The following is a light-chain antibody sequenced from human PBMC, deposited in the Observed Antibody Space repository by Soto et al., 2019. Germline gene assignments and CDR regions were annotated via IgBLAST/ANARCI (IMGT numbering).Light chain of an antibody. J-gene: IGKJ1*01. Sequence: EIVLTQSPGTLSLSPGERATLSCRASQSVSNTYLAWYQQRPGQAPRLLIYSSSSRATGIPDRFSGSGSGTDFTLTISSLQPEDFATYFCQQSFDFPWTFGQGTKVEIK. CDR3: QQSFDFPWT. V-gene: IGKV3-20*01. CDR2: SSS. CDR1: QSVSNTY.